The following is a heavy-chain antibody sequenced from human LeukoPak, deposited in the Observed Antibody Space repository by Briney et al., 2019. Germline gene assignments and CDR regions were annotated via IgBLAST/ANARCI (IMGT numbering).Heavy chain of an antibody. J-gene: IGHJ4*02. Sequence: SETLSLTCTVSGGPISSSSYYWGWIRQPPGKGPEWIGSIYYSGSTYYNPSLKSRVTISVDTSKNQFSLKLSSVTAADTAVYYCARDRGYSYGQENDYWGQGTLVTVSS. D-gene: IGHD5-18*01. CDR3: ARDRGYSYGQENDY. CDR1: GGPISSSSYY. CDR2: IYYSGST. V-gene: IGHV4-39*07.